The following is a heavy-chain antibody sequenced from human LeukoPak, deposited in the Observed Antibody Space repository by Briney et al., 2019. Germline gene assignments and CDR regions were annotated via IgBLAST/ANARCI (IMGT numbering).Heavy chain of an antibody. CDR2: INSGGSAT. CDR1: GFTFSNYW. Sequence: GGSLRLSCAASGFTFSNYWMHWVRQAPGKGPVWVSRINSGGSATNYADSVKGRFTISRDNAKNTLYLQMNSLRAEDTAVYYCAGYSGYDPFDYWGQGTLDTVSS. V-gene: IGHV3-74*01. D-gene: IGHD5-12*01. J-gene: IGHJ4*02. CDR3: AGYSGYDPFDY.